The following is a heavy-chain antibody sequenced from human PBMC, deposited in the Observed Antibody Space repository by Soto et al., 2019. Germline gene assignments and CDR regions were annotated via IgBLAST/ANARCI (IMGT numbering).Heavy chain of an antibody. V-gene: IGHV3-15*01. CDR3: TTDVGQMVLPIFSX. D-gene: IGHD2-15*01. Sequence: GGSLRLSFAASGFTFTNAWMSWVRQAPGKGLEWVGRIKSKSGGGTTDYPAPVKGRFTISRYDSGSMLFLQMSSLEIEDTAVYHCTTDVGQMVLPIFSXWGQGTLFTVSX. CDR2: IKSKSGGGTT. CDR1: GFTFTNAW. J-gene: IGHJ4*02.